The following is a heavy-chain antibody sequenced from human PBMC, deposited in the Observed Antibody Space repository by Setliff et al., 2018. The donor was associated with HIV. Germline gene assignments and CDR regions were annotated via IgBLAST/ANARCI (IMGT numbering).Heavy chain of an antibody. J-gene: IGHJ4*02. V-gene: IGHV4-31*03. CDR2: IYYTGST. D-gene: IGHD6-13*01. CDR1: GASITRGGDF. Sequence: PSETLSLTCSVSGASITRGGDFWSWIRQHPGKGLEWIGYIYYTGSTYYNPSLRSRVTISVDTSKNQFSLKLSSVTAADTAVYYCARGIAAAEGYFDYWGQGTLVTVSS. CDR3: ARGIAAAEGYFDY.